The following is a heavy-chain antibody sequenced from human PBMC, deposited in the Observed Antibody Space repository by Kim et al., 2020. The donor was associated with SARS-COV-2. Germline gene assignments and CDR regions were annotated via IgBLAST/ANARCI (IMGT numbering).Heavy chain of an antibody. CDR2: IYYSGST. CDR1: GGSISSSSYY. V-gene: IGHV4-39*07. J-gene: IGHJ4*01. CDR3: ASVGGIVATIPFYYFD. D-gene: IGHD5-12*01. Sequence: SETLSLTCTVSGGSISSSSYYWGWIRQPPGKGLEWIGSIYYSGSTYYNPSLKSRVTISVDTSKNQFSLKLRSVTAADTAVYYCASVGGIVATIPFYYFD.